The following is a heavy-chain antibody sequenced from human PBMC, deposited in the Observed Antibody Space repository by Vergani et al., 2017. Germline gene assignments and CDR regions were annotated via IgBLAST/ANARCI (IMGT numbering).Heavy chain of an antibody. D-gene: IGHD4-11*01. CDR1: GGSISNYY. CDR2: IYYSGST. CDR3: ARGYSNFENWFDP. J-gene: IGHJ5*02. V-gene: IGHV4-59*01. Sequence: QVQLQESGPGLVKPSETLSLTCTVPGGSISNYYWSWIRQPPGKGLDWIGSIYYSGSTHYNPPLKSRVTISVDTSKNQFCLKLSSVTAADTAVYYCARGYSNFENWFDPGGQGTLVTVSS.